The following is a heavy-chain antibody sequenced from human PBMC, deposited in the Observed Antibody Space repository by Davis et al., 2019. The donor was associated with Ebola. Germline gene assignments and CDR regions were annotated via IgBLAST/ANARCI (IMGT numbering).Heavy chain of an antibody. CDR3: ARDFPGWGGFDY. V-gene: IGHV3-7*01. Sequence: GESLKISCAASGFTFSAYWMNWVRQAPGKGLEWVANIKKDGSEKSYVDSVKGRFTISRDNAKNSLYLQMNSLRAEDTAVYYCARDFPGWGGFDYWGQGTLVTVSS. CDR1: GFTFSAYW. D-gene: IGHD3-10*01. CDR2: IKKDGSEK. J-gene: IGHJ4*02.